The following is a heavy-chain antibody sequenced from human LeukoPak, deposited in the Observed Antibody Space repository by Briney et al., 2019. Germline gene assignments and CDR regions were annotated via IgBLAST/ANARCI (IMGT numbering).Heavy chain of an antibody. CDR1: GGSISSSSYY. CDR2: IYYSGST. V-gene: IGHV4-39*07. D-gene: IGHD6-13*01. Sequence: SETLSLTCTVSGGSISSSSYYWGWIRQPPGKGLEWIGSIYYSGSTYYNPSLKSRVTISVDTSKNQFSLKLSSVTAADTAVYYCARVRGGSSYEYWGQGTLVTVSS. CDR3: ARVRGGSSYEY. J-gene: IGHJ4*02.